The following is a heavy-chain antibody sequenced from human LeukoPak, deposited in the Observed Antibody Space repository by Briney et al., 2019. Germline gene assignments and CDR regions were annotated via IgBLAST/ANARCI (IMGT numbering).Heavy chain of an antibody. V-gene: IGHV1-46*01. CDR1: GYTFTSYY. CDR2: INPSDGST. D-gene: IGHD2/OR15-2a*01. CDR3: ARHQGAGEYPFDY. J-gene: IGHJ4*02. Sequence: GASVKVSCKAFGYTFTSYYMHWVRQAPGQGLEWKGIINPSDGSTTYAQRFQGRVTLTRDTSTSTVYMELSSLRSEDTAVYYCARHQGAGEYPFDYWGQGTLVTVSS.